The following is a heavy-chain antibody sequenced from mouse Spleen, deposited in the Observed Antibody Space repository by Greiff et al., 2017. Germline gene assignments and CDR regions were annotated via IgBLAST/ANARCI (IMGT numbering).Heavy chain of an antibody. J-gene: IGHJ1*03. CDR2: INPNNGGT. V-gene: IGHV1-18*01. CDR3: ARAEAYYSNYWYFDV. Sequence: EVQLQQSGPELVKPGASVKIPCKASGYTFTDYNMDWVKQSHGKSLEWIGDINPNNGGTIYNQKFKGKATLTVDKSSSTAYMELRSLTSEDTAVYYCARAEAYYSNYWYFDVWGTGTTVTVSS. CDR1: GYTFTDYN. D-gene: IGHD2-5*01.